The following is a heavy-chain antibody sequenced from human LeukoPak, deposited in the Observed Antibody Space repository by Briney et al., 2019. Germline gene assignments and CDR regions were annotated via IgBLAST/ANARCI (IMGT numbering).Heavy chain of an antibody. CDR3: ARELAGVVVVPAAMNLGY. D-gene: IGHD2-2*01. V-gene: IGHV3-48*03. CDR1: GFTFSSYE. Sequence: GGSLRLSCAASGFTFSSYEMNWVRQAPGKGLEWVSYISSSGSTIYYADSVKGRFTISRDNAKNSLYLQMNSVRAEDTAVYYCARELAGVVVVPAAMNLGYWGQGTLVTVSS. J-gene: IGHJ4*02. CDR2: ISSSGSTI.